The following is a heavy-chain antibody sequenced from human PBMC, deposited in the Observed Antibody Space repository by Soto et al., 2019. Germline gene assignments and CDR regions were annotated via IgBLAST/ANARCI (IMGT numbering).Heavy chain of an antibody. Sequence: ASVKVSCKASGYTFTSYGISWVRQAPGQGLEWMGWTSAYNGNTNYAQKLQGRVTMTTDTSTSTAYMELRSLRSDDTAVYYCARDKPNYDFWSGYYTSNWFDPWGQGTLVTVSS. J-gene: IGHJ5*02. D-gene: IGHD3-3*01. CDR1: GYTFTSYG. V-gene: IGHV1-18*04. CDR3: ARDKPNYDFWSGYYTSNWFDP. CDR2: TSAYNGNT.